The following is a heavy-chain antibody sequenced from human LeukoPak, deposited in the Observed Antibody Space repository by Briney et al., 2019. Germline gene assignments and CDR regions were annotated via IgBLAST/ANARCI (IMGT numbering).Heavy chain of an antibody. CDR1: GYTFSRYG. J-gene: IGHJ4*02. V-gene: IGHV1-18*01. CDR3: VRSGPQYNWNDDY. Sequence: ASVTVSCKASGYTFSRYGISWVRQAPGQGLEWMGWIGANNGNTNYAQKFQGRVTMTTDPSTSTAYMEVTNLRSDDTAVYYCVRSGPQYNWNDDYWGQGTLVTVSS. D-gene: IGHD1-1*01. CDR2: IGANNGNT.